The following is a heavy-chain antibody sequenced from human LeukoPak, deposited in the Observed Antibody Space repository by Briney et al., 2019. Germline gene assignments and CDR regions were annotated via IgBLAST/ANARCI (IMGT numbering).Heavy chain of an antibody. Sequence: SVKVSCKASGGTFNRYAISWVRQAPGQGPEWMGGIIPMFDTANYAQRFQGRLTITADKSTSTAYMELSSLTSDDTAVYYCARGGLRVMVYRLYYMDVWGKGTTVTVSS. CDR3: ARGGLRVMVYRLYYMDV. V-gene: IGHV1-69*06. CDR1: GGTFNRYA. D-gene: IGHD2-8*01. CDR2: IIPMFDTA. J-gene: IGHJ6*03.